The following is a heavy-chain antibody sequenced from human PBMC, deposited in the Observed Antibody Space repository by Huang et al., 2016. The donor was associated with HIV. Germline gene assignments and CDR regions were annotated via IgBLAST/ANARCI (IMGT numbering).Heavy chain of an antibody. D-gene: IGHD4-4*01. Sequence: QVQLVQSGGEVMQPGASVRVSCKASGYDFGSYGMSWGRQAPGQGLGWLGWSGRDSRDTSSAQKYQGRVTMTTDTSTTTTYMERRSLRSDDTAMYYCARDPYYSNRWKRNDASFLWGQGTMITVSS. CDR3: ARDPYYSNRWKRNDASFL. V-gene: IGHV1-18*01. CDR2: SGRDSRDT. CDR1: GYDFGSYG. J-gene: IGHJ3*01.